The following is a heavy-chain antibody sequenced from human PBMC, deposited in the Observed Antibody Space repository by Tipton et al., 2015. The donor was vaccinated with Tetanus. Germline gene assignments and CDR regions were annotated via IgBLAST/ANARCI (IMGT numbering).Heavy chain of an antibody. CDR2: INPSGGST. J-gene: IGHJ5*02. D-gene: IGHD6-6*01. CDR3: ARSSIAGRWFDP. CDR1: GYTFTSYY. V-gene: IGHV1-46*01. Sequence: QVQLVQSGAEVKKPGASVKVSCKASGYTFTSYYMHWVRQAPGQGLEWMGIINPSGGSTSYAQKFQGRVTMTRDTSTSTVYMERSSLRAEDTAVYYWARSSIAGRWFDPWGQGSLVTVSS.